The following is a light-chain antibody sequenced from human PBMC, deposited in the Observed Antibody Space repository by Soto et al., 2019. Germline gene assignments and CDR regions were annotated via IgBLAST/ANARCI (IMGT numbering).Light chain of an antibody. CDR1: QSISSSY. Sequence: EIVLTQSPGTLSLFPGERATLSCRASQSISSSYLAWYQQKHGQAPRLLIYGASSRATGIPDRFSGAGSATDFTLTISRLEPEDFAVYYCHQYGSAPAWTFGQGTKVEIK. CDR3: HQYGSAPAWT. CDR2: GAS. V-gene: IGKV3-20*01. J-gene: IGKJ1*01.